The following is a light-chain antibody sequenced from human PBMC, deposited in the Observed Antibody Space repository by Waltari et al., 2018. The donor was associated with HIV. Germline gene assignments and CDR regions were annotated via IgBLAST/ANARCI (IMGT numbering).Light chain of an antibody. Sequence: DIQMTQSPSSLSASVGDRVTITCRASQGISNYLAWYQQKPGKVPKLLIYAASTLQSGVPSRFSGSGSGTDSTLTISSLQPEDVATYYCQKYNSAPQTFGQGTKVEIK. V-gene: IGKV1-27*01. CDR3: QKYNSAPQT. CDR2: AAS. J-gene: IGKJ1*01. CDR1: QGISNY.